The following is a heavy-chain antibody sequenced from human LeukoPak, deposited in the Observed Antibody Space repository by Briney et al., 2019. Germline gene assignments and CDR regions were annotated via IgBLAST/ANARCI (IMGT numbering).Heavy chain of an antibody. Sequence: PSETLTLTCAVYDGPFSGFYWSWIRQPPGKGLEWIGEITHGGNTNYNPSLKSRVTMSVDTSKKQISMKLTSVTAADTAMYYCARASSYVGDTRYNPAWFGPWGRGTLVTVSS. D-gene: IGHD2-21*02. CDR1: DGPFSGFY. J-gene: IGHJ5*02. CDR2: ITHGGNT. CDR3: ARASSYVGDTRYNPAWFGP. V-gene: IGHV4-34*01.